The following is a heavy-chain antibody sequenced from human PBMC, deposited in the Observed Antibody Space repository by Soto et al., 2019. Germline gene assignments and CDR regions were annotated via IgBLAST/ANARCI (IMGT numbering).Heavy chain of an antibody. J-gene: IGHJ4*02. D-gene: IGHD3-22*01. CDR2: ISAYNGNT. CDR3: ARHENYYDSSGYYHGLDY. Sequence: ASVKVSCKASGYTFTSYGISWVRQAPGQGLEWMGWISAYNGNTNYAQKLQGRVTMTTDTSTSTAYMELRSLRSDDTAVYYCARHENYYDSSGYYHGLDYWGQETLVTVSS. CDR1: GYTFTSYG. V-gene: IGHV1-18*01.